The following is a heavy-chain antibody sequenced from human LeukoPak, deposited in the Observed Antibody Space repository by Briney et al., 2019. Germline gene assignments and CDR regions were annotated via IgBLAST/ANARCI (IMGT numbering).Heavy chain of an antibody. CDR3: ARGEGGTYCSSTSCPIDY. Sequence: GGSLRLSCAASGFRFSNYAMTWVRQAPRKGLEWVSGTSDSGGSTYYADSVKGRFTISRDNSKNTLFLQMNSLRAEDTAVYYCARGEGGTYCSSTSCPIDYWGQGTLVTVPS. CDR2: TSDSGGST. J-gene: IGHJ4*02. D-gene: IGHD2-2*01. V-gene: IGHV3-23*01. CDR1: GFRFSNYA.